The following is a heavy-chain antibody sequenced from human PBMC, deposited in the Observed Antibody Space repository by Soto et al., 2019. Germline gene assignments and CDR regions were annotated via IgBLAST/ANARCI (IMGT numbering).Heavy chain of an antibody. Sequence: QVQLVQSGDEVMKPGSSVKVSCKASGYIFVNYGIAWVRQAPGQGLEWMGWISPYSGNTHYASKVQGSLTTTTDTNPTIDYMDTASLTSDDTDVYYCAMVQNYVTPTTQDVWGQGPTVNVSS. CDR3: AMVQNYVTPTTQDV. V-gene: IGHV1-18*01. CDR2: ISPYSGNT. J-gene: IGHJ6*02. CDR1: GYIFVNYG. D-gene: IGHD3-16*01.